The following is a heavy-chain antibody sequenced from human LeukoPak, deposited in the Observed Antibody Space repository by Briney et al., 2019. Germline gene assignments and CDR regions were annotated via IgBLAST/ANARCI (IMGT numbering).Heavy chain of an antibody. J-gene: IGHJ4*01. CDR1: GYAFTSYD. Sequence: ASVKVSCKASGYAFTSYDINWVRQATGQGLEWMGWMNPNSGNTGFAQKFQGRVTMTGNTSISTAYMELSSLRSEDTAVYYCARAGSMVVKGPGYWGQEPWSPSPQ. CDR2: MNPNSGNT. D-gene: IGHD4-23*01. CDR3: ARAGSMVVKGPGY. V-gene: IGHV1-8*01.